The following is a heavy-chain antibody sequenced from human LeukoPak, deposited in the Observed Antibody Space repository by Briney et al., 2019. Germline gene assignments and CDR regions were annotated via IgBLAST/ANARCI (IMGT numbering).Heavy chain of an antibody. CDR2: INPSGGST. Sequence: ASVKVSCKASGYTLTSYYMHWVRQAPGQGLEWMGIINPSGGSTSYGQKFQGRVNMNRDTSTSTVYMELSSLRSDDTAVYYCARDRRYYGSGSYSLLGYWGQGTLVTVSS. D-gene: IGHD3-10*01. J-gene: IGHJ4*02. CDR3: ARDRRYYGSGSYSLLGY. V-gene: IGHV1-46*01. CDR1: GYTLTSYY.